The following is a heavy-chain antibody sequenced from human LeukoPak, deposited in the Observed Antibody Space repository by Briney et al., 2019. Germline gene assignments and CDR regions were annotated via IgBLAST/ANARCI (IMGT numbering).Heavy chain of an antibody. J-gene: IGHJ5*02. Sequence: SETLSLTCAVSGGSVNSISYYWGWIRQPPGKGLEWIGSIYYSGSTYYNPSLRSRLNISVDTSKNQFSLKLSSVTAADTAVYYCARVFEGYYDSSGQNWFDPWGQGTLVTVSS. D-gene: IGHD3-22*01. CDR1: GGSVNSISYY. CDR2: IYYSGST. CDR3: ARVFEGYYDSSGQNWFDP. V-gene: IGHV4-39*07.